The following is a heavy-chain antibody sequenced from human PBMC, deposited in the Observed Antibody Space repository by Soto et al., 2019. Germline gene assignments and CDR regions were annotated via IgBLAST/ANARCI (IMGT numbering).Heavy chain of an antibody. Sequence: SETLSLTCTVSGGSISRGGYYWSWIRQHPGKGLEWIGYIYYSGSTYYNPSLKSRVTISVDTSKNQFSLRLSSVTAADTAVYYCGRAAYGMDVWGQGTTVTVSS. V-gene: IGHV4-31*03. J-gene: IGHJ6*02. CDR1: GGSISRGGYY. CDR3: GRAAYGMDV. CDR2: IYYSGST.